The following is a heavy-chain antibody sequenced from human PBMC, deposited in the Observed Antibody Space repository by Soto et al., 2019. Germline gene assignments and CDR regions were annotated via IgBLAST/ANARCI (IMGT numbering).Heavy chain of an antibody. V-gene: IGHV3-23*01. J-gene: IGHJ6*02. CDR1: GLTFSSYA. CDR2: ISGSGGRT. D-gene: IGHD3-3*01. CDR3: AKLSSQNYDFWSGRYGMDV. Sequence: QPGGSLRLSCAASGLTFSSYAMSWVRQAPGKGLEWVSAISGSGGRTYYADSVKGRFTISRDNSKNTLYLQMNSMRAEDTAVYYCAKLSSQNYDFWSGRYGMDVWGQGTTVTVSS.